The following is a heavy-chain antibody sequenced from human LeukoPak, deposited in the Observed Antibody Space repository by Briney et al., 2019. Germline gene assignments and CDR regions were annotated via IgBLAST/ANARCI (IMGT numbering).Heavy chain of an antibody. D-gene: IGHD2-21*02. Sequence: ASVKVSCKASGYTFTAYYMHWVRQAPGQGLEWMGWINPNSGGTNYAQKFQGRVTMTRDTSISTAYMELSRLRSDDTAVYYCARDYCGGDCSYDHWGQGTLVTVSS. V-gene: IGHV1-2*02. CDR1: GYTFTAYY. J-gene: IGHJ4*02. CDR2: INPNSGGT. CDR3: ARDYCGGDCSYDH.